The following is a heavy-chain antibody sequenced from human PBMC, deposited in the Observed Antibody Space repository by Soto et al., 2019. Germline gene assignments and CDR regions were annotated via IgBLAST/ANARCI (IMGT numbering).Heavy chain of an antibody. CDR1: GYIFTGYY. D-gene: IGHD3-22*01. V-gene: IGHV1-2*02. CDR2: FNPNSGGT. Sequence: QVQLVQSGAEVKKPGASVKVSCKASGYIFTGYYMHWLRQAPGQGLEWMGWFNPNSGGTKYAQKFQGRVTMTNDTSINTAYMELSGLISDDTAVYYCARGHFDSSANYYAGWFDPWGQGTLVTVSS. J-gene: IGHJ5*02. CDR3: ARGHFDSSANYYAGWFDP.